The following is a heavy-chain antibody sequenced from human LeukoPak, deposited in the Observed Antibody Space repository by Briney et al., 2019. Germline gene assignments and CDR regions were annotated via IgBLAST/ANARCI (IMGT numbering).Heavy chain of an antibody. CDR2: IYYTGST. CDR1: GGSIGSFY. Sequence: TSETLSLTCNVSGGSIGSFYWNWIRQPPGKGLEWIGYIYYTGSTNYNPSLKSRVTISVDTSKNQFSLKLSSVTAADTAVYYCARASHDYGDYSHFDYWGQGTLVTVSS. J-gene: IGHJ4*02. D-gene: IGHD4-17*01. V-gene: IGHV4-59*12. CDR3: ARASHDYGDYSHFDY.